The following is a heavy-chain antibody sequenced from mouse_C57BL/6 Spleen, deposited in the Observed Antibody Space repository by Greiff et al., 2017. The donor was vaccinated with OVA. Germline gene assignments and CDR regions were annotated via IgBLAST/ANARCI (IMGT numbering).Heavy chain of an antibody. Sequence: EVQLQESGPELVKPGASVKIPCKASGYTFTDYNMDWVKQSHGKSLEWIGDINPNNGGTIYNQKFKGKATLTVDKSSSTAYMELRSLTSEDTAVYYCARHSNYLYYYAMDYWGQRTSVTVSS. CDR2: INPNNGGT. CDR1: GYTFTDYN. CDR3: ARHSNYLYYYAMDY. J-gene: IGHJ4*01. D-gene: IGHD2-5*01. V-gene: IGHV1-18*01.